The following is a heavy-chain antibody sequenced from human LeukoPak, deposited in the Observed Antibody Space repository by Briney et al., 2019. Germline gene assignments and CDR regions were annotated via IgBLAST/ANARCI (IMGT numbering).Heavy chain of an antibody. D-gene: IGHD2-2*01. CDR3: AHGIVVPAANNWFDP. Sequence: SGPTLVKPTLTLTLTCTFSGFSLSTSGVGVGWIRQPPGRALEWLALIYWDDDKRYSPSLKSRLTNTKDTSKNQVVLTMTNVDPVDTATYYCAHGIVVPAANNWFDPWGQGTLVTVSS. V-gene: IGHV2-5*02. J-gene: IGHJ5*02. CDR1: GFSLSTSGVG. CDR2: IYWDDDK.